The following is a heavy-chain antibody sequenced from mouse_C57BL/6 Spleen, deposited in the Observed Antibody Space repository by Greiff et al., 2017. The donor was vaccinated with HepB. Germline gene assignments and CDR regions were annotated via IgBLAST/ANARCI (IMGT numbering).Heavy chain of an antibody. CDR2: IHPNSGST. J-gene: IGHJ2*01. CDR3: ARGFTTVVATDY. Sequence: QVQLKQPGAELVKPGDSVKLSCKASGYTFTSYWMHWVKQRPGQGLEWIGMIHPNSGSTNYNEKLKSKATLTVDKSSSTAYMQLSSLTSEDSAVYYCARGFTTVVATDYWGQGTPLTVSS. D-gene: IGHD1-1*01. V-gene: IGHV1-64*01. CDR1: GYTFTSYW.